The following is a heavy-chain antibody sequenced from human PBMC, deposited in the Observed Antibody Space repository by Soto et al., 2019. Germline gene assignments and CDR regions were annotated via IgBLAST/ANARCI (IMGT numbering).Heavy chain of an antibody. V-gene: IGHV1-69*13. CDR2: IIPIFGTA. D-gene: IGHD2-15*01. CDR1: EGTFSSYA. CDR3: AREDGYCSGGSCYNWFDP. J-gene: IGHJ5*02. Sequence: VKVSCKASEGTFSSYAISWVRQAPGQGLEWMGGIIPIFGTANYAQKFQGRVTITADESTSTAYMELSSLRSEDTAVYYCAREDGYCSGGSCYNWFDPWGQGTLVTV.